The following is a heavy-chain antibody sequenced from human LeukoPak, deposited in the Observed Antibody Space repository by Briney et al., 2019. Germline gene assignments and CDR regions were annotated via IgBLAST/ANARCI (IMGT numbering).Heavy chain of an antibody. CDR2: ISYDGSNK. D-gene: IGHD2-21*02. CDR1: EFTFSNYA. CDR3: ARVSERLLPSFKWFDP. Sequence: QSGGSLRLSCAASEFTFSNYAMHWVRQAPGKGLEWVAVISYDGSNKYYADSVKGRFTISRDNSKNTLYLQMISLRPEDTALYYCARVSERLLPSFKWFDPWGQGTLVTVSS. V-gene: IGHV3-30-3*01. J-gene: IGHJ5*02.